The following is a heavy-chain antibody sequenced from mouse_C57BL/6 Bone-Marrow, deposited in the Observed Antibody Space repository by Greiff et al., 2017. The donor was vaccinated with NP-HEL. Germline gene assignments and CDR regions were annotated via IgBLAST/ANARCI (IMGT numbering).Heavy chain of an antibody. CDR2: INTNYGTT. CDR3: ARKGNTTALFDY. J-gene: IGHJ2*01. D-gene: IGHD1-2*01. V-gene: IGHV1-39*01. CDR1: GYSFTDYN. Sequence: VQLQQSGPELVKPGASVKISCKASGYSFTDYNMNWVKQSNGKRLEWIGVINTNYGTTSYNQKFKGKATLTVDQSSSTAYMQLNSLTSEDSAVYYYARKGNTTALFDYWGQGTTLTVTA.